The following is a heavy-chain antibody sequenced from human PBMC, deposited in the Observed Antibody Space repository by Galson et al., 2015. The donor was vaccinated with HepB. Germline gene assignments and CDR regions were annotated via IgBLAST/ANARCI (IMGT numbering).Heavy chain of an antibody. Sequence: SVKVSCKASGYTFTSYGISWVRQAPGQGLEWMGWISAYNGNTNYAQKLQGRVTMTTDTSTSTAYMELRSLRSDDTAVYYCARDYYDSSGSDPHDAFDIWGQGTMVTASS. J-gene: IGHJ3*02. D-gene: IGHD3-22*01. V-gene: IGHV1-18*04. CDR3: ARDYYDSSGSDPHDAFDI. CDR2: ISAYNGNT. CDR1: GYTFTSYG.